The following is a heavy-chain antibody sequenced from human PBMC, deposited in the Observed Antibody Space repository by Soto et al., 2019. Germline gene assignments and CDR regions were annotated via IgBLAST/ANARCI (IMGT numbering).Heavy chain of an antibody. CDR1: GFTFSSYA. CDR3: ARDGPYCSGGSCYSGSDAFDI. J-gene: IGHJ3*02. D-gene: IGHD2-15*01. Sequence: PGGSLRLSCAASGFTFSSYAMSWVRQAPGKGLEWVSAISGSSGSTYYADSVKGRFTISRDNAKNTLYLQMNSLRAEDTAVYYCARDGPYCSGGSCYSGSDAFDIWGQGTMVTVSS. V-gene: IGHV3-23*01. CDR2: ISGSSGST.